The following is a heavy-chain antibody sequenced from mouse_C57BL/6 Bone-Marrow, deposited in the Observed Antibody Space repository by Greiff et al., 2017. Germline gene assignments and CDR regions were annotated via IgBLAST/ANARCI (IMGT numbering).Heavy chain of an antibody. CDR1: GFTFSDYY. Sequence: VKLVASGGGLVQPGGSLKLSCAASGFTFSDYYMYWVRQTPETRLEWVAYISNGGCSTYYPETVKGRFTISRDNAKNNLYLQMSRLKSEDTAMYYCARQDYAMDYWGQGTSVTVSS. CDR2: ISNGGCST. J-gene: IGHJ4*01. CDR3: ARQDYAMDY. V-gene: IGHV5-12*01.